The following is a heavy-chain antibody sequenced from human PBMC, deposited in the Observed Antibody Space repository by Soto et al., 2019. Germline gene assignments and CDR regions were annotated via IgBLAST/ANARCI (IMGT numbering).Heavy chain of an antibody. Sequence: GGSLRLSCAASGFTFSSYGMHWVRQAPGKGLEWVAVIWYDGSNKYYADSVKGRFTISRDNSKNTLYLQMNSLRAEDTAVYYCARVSGIAVAGNYYYGMDVWGQGTTVTVSS. D-gene: IGHD6-19*01. CDR3: ARVSGIAVAGNYYYGMDV. J-gene: IGHJ6*02. CDR1: GFTFSSYG. V-gene: IGHV3-33*01. CDR2: IWYDGSNK.